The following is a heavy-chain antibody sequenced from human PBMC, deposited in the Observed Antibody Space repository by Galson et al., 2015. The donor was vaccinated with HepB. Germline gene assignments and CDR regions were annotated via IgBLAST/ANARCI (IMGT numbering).Heavy chain of an antibody. J-gene: IGHJ6*02. V-gene: IGHV3-30*18. CDR1: GFTFSSYG. CDR3: AKDLVPAAKIIHASGGMDV. D-gene: IGHD2-2*01. Sequence: SLRLSCAASGFTFSSYGMHWVRQAPGKGLEWVAVISYDGSNKYYADSVKGRFTISRDNSKNTLYLQMNSLRAEDTAVYYCAKDLVPAAKIIHASGGMDVWGQGTTVTVSS. CDR2: ISYDGSNK.